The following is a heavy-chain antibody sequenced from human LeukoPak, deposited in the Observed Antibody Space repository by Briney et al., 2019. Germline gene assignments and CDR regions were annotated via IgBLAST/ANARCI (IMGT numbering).Heavy chain of an antibody. J-gene: IGHJ4*02. CDR1: GFTFSSYS. CDR2: ISGSGINT. D-gene: IGHD1-26*01. Sequence: GGSLRLSCAASGFTFSSYSMNWVRQAPGKGLEWVSDISGSGINTYHADSVKGRFTISRDNSKNTLYLQMNSLRAEGTAVYYCAKDEFGGSYSDYWGQGTLVTVSS. CDR3: AKDEFGGSYSDY. V-gene: IGHV3-23*01.